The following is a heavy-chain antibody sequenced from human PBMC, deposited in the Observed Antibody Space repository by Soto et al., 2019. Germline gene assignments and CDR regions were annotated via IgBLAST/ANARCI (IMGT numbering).Heavy chain of an antibody. CDR1: GGSFSGYY. CDR3: AGGLWWCFGD. CDR2: INHSGST. V-gene: IGHV4-34*01. Sequence: SATLSLTCAVYGGSFSGYYWSWIRQPPGQELEWIGEINHSGSTNYNPSLKSRVTISVDTSKNQFSLKLSSVTAADTAVEYGAGGLWWCFGDWGQGTLVTVSS. D-gene: IGHD2-21*01. J-gene: IGHJ4*02.